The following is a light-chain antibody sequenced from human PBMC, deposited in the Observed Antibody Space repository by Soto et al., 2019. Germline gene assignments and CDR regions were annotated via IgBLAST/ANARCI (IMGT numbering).Light chain of an antibody. CDR1: SRAVSNDHY. CDR2: DIS. J-gene: IGLJ1*01. V-gene: IGLV2-14*01. Sequence: QSVLTQPASLSVSPGQSITLTCAGSSRAVSNDHYVYWYHQKPGQAPRTLIYDISNRPSWAPARFSGSLLGGKASLTISGVQAVDEADYYCMSYTGSGTLVFGTGTKVTVL. CDR3: MSYTGSGTLV.